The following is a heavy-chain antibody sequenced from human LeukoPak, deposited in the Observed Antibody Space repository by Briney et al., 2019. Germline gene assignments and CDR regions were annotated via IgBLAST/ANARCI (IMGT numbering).Heavy chain of an antibody. Sequence: SETLSLTCAVYGGSFSGYYWSWIRQPPGKGLEWIGEINHSGSTNYNPSLKSRVTISVDTSKNQFSLKLSSVTAADTAVYYCARTIGGQLRFLEWFDYWGQGTLVTVSS. V-gene: IGHV4-34*01. CDR1: GGSFSGYY. J-gene: IGHJ4*02. CDR3: ARTIGGQLRFLEWFDY. D-gene: IGHD3-3*01. CDR2: INHSGST.